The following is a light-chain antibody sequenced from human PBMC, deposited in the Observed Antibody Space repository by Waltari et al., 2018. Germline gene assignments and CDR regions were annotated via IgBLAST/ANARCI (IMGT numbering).Light chain of an antibody. Sequence: QSALTPPASGSGSPGQSITISCTGTSSYVGGYNYVSWYQQHPGKAPKLRIYDVSNRPSGVSNRFSGSKSGNTASLTISGLQAEDEADYYCSSYISSSTLELFGGGTSLTVL. V-gene: IGLV2-14*03. CDR1: SSYVGGYNY. CDR2: DVS. CDR3: SSYISSSTLEL. J-gene: IGLJ2*01.